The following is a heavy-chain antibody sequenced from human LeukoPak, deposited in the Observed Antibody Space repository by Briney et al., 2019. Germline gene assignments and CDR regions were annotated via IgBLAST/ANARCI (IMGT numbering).Heavy chain of an antibody. CDR2: ISGSGGST. V-gene: IGHV3-23*01. J-gene: IGHJ4*02. CDR1: GFTFSSCA. CDR3: ARIGSAAFTDY. Sequence: GGSLRLSCATSGFTFSSCAMAWVRQAPGKGLEWVSAISGSGGSTYYADSVKGRFTISRDNSKNSLFLQMNSLRVEDTAVYYCARIGSAAFTDYWGQGALVTVSS. D-gene: IGHD3-3*02.